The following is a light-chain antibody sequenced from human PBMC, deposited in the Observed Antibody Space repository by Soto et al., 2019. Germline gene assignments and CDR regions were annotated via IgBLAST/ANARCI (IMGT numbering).Light chain of an antibody. V-gene: IGLV1-40*01. CDR3: QSYDSSLSGVV. J-gene: IGLJ2*01. CDR1: SSNIGAGYD. Sequence: QSVLTQPPSVSGAPGQRVTISCTGSSSNIGAGYDVHWYQQLPGTAPKLLIYGNSNRPSGVPDRFSGSKSGTSASLAITGLQAEDEADYYCQSYDSSLSGVVFVGGPMLTVL. CDR2: GNS.